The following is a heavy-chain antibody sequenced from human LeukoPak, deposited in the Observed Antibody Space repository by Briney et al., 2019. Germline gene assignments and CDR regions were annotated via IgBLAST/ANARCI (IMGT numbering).Heavy chain of an antibody. CDR3: AKRGTYDSSGFNFDY. J-gene: IGHJ4*02. CDR2: ISGSGGST. CDR1: GFTFSSYA. Sequence: GGSLRLSCAASGFTFSSYATSWVRQAPGKGLEWVSAISGSGGSTYYADSVKGRFTISRDNSKNTLYLQMNSLRAEDTAVYYCAKRGTYDSSGFNFDYWGQGTLVTVSS. D-gene: IGHD3-22*01. V-gene: IGHV3-23*01.